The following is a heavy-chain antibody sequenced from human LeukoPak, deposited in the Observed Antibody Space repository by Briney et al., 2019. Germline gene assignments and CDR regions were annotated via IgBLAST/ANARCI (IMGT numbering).Heavy chain of an antibody. Sequence: SETLSLTCTVSGGSISTYYWSWIRQPPGKGLEWIGYIYYSGATNYNPSLKSRVTISIDTPKNQFSLKLSSVTAADTAVYFCARGMVAGSDYWGQGTLVTVSS. J-gene: IGHJ4*02. CDR3: ARGMVAGSDY. CDR2: IYYSGAT. CDR1: GGSISTYY. V-gene: IGHV4-59*08. D-gene: IGHD6-19*01.